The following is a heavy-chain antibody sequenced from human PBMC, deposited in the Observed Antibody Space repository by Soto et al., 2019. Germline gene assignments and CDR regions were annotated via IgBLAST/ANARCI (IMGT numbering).Heavy chain of an antibody. D-gene: IGHD2-15*01. Sequence: SVKVSCKSSGDTFSSYAINWVRQAPGQGLEWMGGIIPILGTADYIQKFQDRVTITADKSTSTVYMELSSLTSADTAMYYCATKGSAAGYYGMDVWGQGTTVTVSS. CDR1: GDTFSSYA. CDR2: IIPILGTA. J-gene: IGHJ6*02. CDR3: ATKGSAAGYYGMDV. V-gene: IGHV1-69*10.